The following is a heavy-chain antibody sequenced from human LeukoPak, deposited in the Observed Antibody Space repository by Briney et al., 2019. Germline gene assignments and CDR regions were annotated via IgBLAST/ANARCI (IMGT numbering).Heavy chain of an antibody. CDR3: ARDYDFWSGLYAFDI. J-gene: IGHJ3*02. D-gene: IGHD3-3*01. V-gene: IGHV4-4*07. CDR2: IYTSGST. Sequence: PSETLSLTCTVSGGSISSYYWSWIRQPAGKGLEWIGRIYTSGSTNYNPSLKSRVTMSVDTSKNQFSLKLSSVTAADTAVYYCARDYDFWSGLYAFDIWGQGTMVTVSS. CDR1: GGSISSYY.